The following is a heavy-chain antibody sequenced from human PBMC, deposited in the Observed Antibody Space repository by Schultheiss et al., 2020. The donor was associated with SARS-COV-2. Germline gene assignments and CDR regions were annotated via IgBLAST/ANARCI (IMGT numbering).Heavy chain of an antibody. Sequence: GGSLRLSCEASGFTFSSYWMHWVRQAPGKGLLWVSRINSDECSTRYADSVKRRFANSRDNDKNTLYLQMNSLRADDTAVYYCVRDRGTAILPGDYWGQGTLGTVSS. D-gene: IGHD5-18*01. CDR2: INSDECST. V-gene: IGHV3-74*01. J-gene: IGHJ4*02. CDR1: GFTFSSYW. CDR3: VRDRGTAILPGDY.